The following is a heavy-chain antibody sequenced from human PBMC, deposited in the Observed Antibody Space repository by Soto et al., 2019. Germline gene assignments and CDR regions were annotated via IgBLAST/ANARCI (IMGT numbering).Heavy chain of an antibody. J-gene: IGHJ5*02. Sequence: PGWSLRLSCAASGFTFSSRGMHWVRQAPGKGLEWVAVISYDGSYKYYADSVKGRVTISRDNSKNTLYLQMNSLRAEDTAVYYCARDIVVVVAATQYNRLAPWGQGTLVTVSS. V-gene: IGHV3-30*03. D-gene: IGHD2-15*01. CDR3: ARDIVVVVAATQYNRLAP. CDR1: GFTFSSRG. CDR2: ISYDGSYK.